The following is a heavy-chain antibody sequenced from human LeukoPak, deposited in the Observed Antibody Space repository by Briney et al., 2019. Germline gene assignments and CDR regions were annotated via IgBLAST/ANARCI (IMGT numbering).Heavy chain of an antibody. Sequence: GASVKVSCKASGGTFSSYAISWVRQAPGQGLEWMGGIIPIFGTANYAQKFQGRVTITADKSTSTAYMELSSLRSEDTAVYYCATVYCSSTSCYDFDYWGQGTLVTVSS. J-gene: IGHJ4*02. V-gene: IGHV1-69*06. D-gene: IGHD2-2*01. CDR3: ATVYCSSTSCYDFDY. CDR1: GGTFSSYA. CDR2: IIPIFGTA.